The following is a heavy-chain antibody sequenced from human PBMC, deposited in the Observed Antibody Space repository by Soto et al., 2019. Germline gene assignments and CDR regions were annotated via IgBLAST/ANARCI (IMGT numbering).Heavy chain of an antibody. D-gene: IGHD6-13*01. CDR3: AHSPPRSWTFDY. CDR2: ISWNDEK. CDR1: GFSLSTSGVG. V-gene: IGHV2-5*01. Sequence: SGPTLVNPTQTLTLTCTFSGFSLSTSGVGVGWIRQPPGKAPEWLALISWNDEKRYSPSLKSRLTITKDTSKNQVVLTMTNMDPVDTATYFCAHSPPRSWTFDYWGQGTLVTVSS. J-gene: IGHJ4*02.